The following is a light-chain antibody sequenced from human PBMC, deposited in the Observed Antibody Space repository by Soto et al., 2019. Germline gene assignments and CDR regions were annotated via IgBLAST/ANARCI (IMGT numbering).Light chain of an antibody. CDR1: QSISSW. V-gene: IGKV1-5*01. CDR2: DAS. Sequence: DIQMTQSPSTVSASVGARVTITCRASQSISSWLAWYQQKPGKAPKLLIYDASCLESGVPSRFSGSGSGTEFTLTISSLQPDDFATYYCQQYNSYPRTFGQGTKVDI. J-gene: IGKJ1*01. CDR3: QQYNSYPRT.